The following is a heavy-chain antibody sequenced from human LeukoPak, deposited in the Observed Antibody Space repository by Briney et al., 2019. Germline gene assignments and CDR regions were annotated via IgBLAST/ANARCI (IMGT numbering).Heavy chain of an antibody. Sequence: SETLSLTCTVSGGSVSSASYYWTWIRQPPGKGLEWIGYIYASGNTNYNPSLKSRVTISVDTSKNQFSLKLSSVTAADTAVYYCARDPPVAGTSWGQGTLVTVSS. CDR2: IYASGNT. V-gene: IGHV4-61*01. J-gene: IGHJ4*02. D-gene: IGHD6-19*01. CDR1: GGSVSSASYY. CDR3: ARDPPVAGTS.